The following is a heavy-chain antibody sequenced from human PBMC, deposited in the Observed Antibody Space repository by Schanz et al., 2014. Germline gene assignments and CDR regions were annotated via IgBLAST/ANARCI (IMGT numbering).Heavy chain of an antibody. D-gene: IGHD3-16*02. CDR3: ARDNRYYLFDY. J-gene: IGHJ4*02. CDR1: GFTFSTFA. Sequence: VQAVQSGGGLVQPGGSLRLSCSASGFTFSTFAMHWVRQAPGKGLEYVSSISSKGDMTFYGNSVKGRFTSSRDNSKNTLYLQLGSLSAEDTAVYFCARDNRYYLFDYWGQGALVTVSS. CDR2: ISSKGDMT. V-gene: IGHV3-64*01.